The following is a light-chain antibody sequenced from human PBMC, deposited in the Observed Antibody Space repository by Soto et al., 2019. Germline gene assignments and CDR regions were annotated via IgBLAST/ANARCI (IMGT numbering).Light chain of an antibody. J-gene: IGLJ1*01. CDR2: EVS. Sequence: QSVLTQSASVSGSPGQSITISCTGTSSDVGGSDYVSWYQQHPDKAPKLIISEVSDRPSGVSDRFSGSKSGNTASLTISGLQVEDEADYYCCSYAGSYTHVFGTGTKVTVL. CDR3: CSYAGSYTHV. V-gene: IGLV2-14*01. CDR1: SSDVGGSDY.